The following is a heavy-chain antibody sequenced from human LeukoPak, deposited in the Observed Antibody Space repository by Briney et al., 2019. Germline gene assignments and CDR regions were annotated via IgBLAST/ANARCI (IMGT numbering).Heavy chain of an antibody. CDR2: ISWNSDNI. Sequence: GRSLRLSCAASGFTFDDSAMHWVRHTPEKGLEWVSGISWNSDNIAYVDSVKGRFTISRDNRKNSLYLQMDSLRPEDTALYYCVKDGGSYGSGSNSFSHWGQGTLVIVS. CDR1: GFTFDDSA. D-gene: IGHD3-10*01. V-gene: IGHV3-9*01. CDR3: VKDGGSYGSGSNSFSH. J-gene: IGHJ4*02.